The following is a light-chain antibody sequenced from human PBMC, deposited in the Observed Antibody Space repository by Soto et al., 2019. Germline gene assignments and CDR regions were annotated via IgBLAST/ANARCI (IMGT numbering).Light chain of an antibody. J-gene: IGKJ5*01. Sequence: DIQMTQSPSTLSASVGDRVTITCRASQSISTKLAWYQQKPGKAPKFLIYDASSLESGVPSRFSGSGSGTDFTLAISSLQPDDFATYYCQQYNSFPITFGQGTRLEIK. V-gene: IGKV1-5*01. CDR2: DAS. CDR1: QSISTK. CDR3: QQYNSFPIT.